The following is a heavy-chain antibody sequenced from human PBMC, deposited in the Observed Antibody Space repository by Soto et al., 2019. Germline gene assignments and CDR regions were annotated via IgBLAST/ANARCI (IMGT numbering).Heavy chain of an antibody. V-gene: IGHV1-18*01. CDR2: VSANNGFT. D-gene: IGHD6-6*01. CDR1: GYTFTNFA. J-gene: IGHJ5*01. CDR3: ARGGAARHLDS. Sequence: GASVKASCETSGYTFTNFALSWVRQAPGQGLEWIGFVSANNGFTHFAQKFQGRVSVKTDTSTSTVYLDLRSLSSDDTAVYYRARGGAARHLDSWGQGTPVTVSS.